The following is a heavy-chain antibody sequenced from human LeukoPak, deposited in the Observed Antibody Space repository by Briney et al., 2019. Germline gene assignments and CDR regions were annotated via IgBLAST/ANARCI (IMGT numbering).Heavy chain of an antibody. D-gene: IGHD3-9*01. CDR1: GGSFSGYY. Sequence: SETLSLTCAVYGGSFSGYYWSWIRQPPGKGLEWIGEINHSGSTNYNPSLKSRVTISVDTSKNQFSLKLSSVTAADTAVYYCARRTFDWLTHYYYYYMDVWGKGTTVTISS. CDR3: ARRTFDWLTHYYYYYMDV. J-gene: IGHJ6*03. V-gene: IGHV4-34*01. CDR2: INHSGST.